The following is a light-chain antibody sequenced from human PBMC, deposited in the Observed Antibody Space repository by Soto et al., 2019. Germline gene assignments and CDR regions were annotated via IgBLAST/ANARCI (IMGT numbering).Light chain of an antibody. CDR1: QDISNN. Sequence: DIQMNQSPSSLSASVGDRVTITCQSSQDISNNLHWYQVKPGKAPKLLIYDASKLEAGVPSRFSGSGYGTDFTFSINSIEREDVATYYCQQCDDLPRTFGQGTKLQVK. J-gene: IGKJ2*01. CDR3: QQCDDLPRT. CDR2: DAS. V-gene: IGKV1-33*01.